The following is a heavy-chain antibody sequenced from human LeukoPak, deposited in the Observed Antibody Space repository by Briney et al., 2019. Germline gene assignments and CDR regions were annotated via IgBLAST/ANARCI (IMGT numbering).Heavy chain of an antibody. CDR2: SSGSN. V-gene: IGHV4-4*07. Sequence: PSETLSLTCTVSGGSINNYYWSWIRQPAGKGLEWIGRSSGSNSYNLSLKSRVSMSVDTSNNQFSLKLSSVTAADTAVYFCARSVRIRGLIKNRGVPRYYYNMDVWGKGTTVTVSS. J-gene: IGHJ6*03. CDR3: ARSVRIRGLIKNRGVPRYYYNMDV. D-gene: IGHD3-10*01. CDR1: GGSINNYY.